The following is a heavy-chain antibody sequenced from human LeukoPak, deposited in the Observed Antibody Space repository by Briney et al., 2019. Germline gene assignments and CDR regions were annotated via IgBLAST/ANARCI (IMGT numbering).Heavy chain of an antibody. CDR3: ARDLPTSAYSSSWYEGY. D-gene: IGHD6-13*01. V-gene: IGHV1-18*01. Sequence: ASVKVSCKDSGYTFTSYGISWVRQAPGQGLEWMGWISAYNGNTNYAQKLQGRVTITTDTSTSTAYMELRSLRSDDTAVYYCARDLPTSAYSSSWYEGYWGQGTLVTVSS. J-gene: IGHJ4*02. CDR2: ISAYNGNT. CDR1: GYTFTSYG.